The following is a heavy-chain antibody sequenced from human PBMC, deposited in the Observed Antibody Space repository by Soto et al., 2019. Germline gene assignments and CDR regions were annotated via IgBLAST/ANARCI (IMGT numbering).Heavy chain of an antibody. CDR1: GGTFSSYA. CDR3: ASSNNWNDGGVY. V-gene: IGHV1-69*13. Sequence: GASVKVSCKASGGTFSSYAISWVRQAPGQGLEWMGGIIPIFGTANYAQKFQGRVTITADESTSTAYMELSSLRSEDTAVYYCASSNNWNDGGVYWGQGTRVTVS. CDR2: IIPIFGTA. J-gene: IGHJ4*02. D-gene: IGHD1-1*01.